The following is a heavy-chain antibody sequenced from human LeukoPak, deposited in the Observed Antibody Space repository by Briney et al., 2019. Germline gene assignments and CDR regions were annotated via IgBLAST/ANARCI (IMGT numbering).Heavy chain of an antibody. CDR2: IKQDGSEK. CDR3: ARDNNWSSDY. CDR1: GFTFSNYW. D-gene: IGHD1-20*01. J-gene: IGHJ4*02. Sequence: GGSLRLSCAASGFTFSNYWMSWVRQAPGKGLEWVANIKQDGSEKYYVGSVKGRFTISRDNAKNSLYLQMNSMRAEDTAVYYCARDNNWSSDYWGQGTLVTVSS. V-gene: IGHV3-7*03.